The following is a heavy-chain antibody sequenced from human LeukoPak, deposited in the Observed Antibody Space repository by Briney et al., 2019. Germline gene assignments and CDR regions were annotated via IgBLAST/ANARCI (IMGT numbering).Heavy chain of an antibody. CDR2: ISGSGGST. J-gene: IGHJ4*02. CDR1: GFRLSDYW. CDR3: ARGRVSSSWYFDY. Sequence: GGSLRLSCAASGFRLSDYWMSWVSQAPGKGLEWVSAISGSGGSTYYADSVKGRFTISRDNSKNTLYLQMNSLRDEDTAVYYCARGRVSSSWYFDYWGQGTLVTVSS. D-gene: IGHD6-13*01. V-gene: IGHV3-23*01.